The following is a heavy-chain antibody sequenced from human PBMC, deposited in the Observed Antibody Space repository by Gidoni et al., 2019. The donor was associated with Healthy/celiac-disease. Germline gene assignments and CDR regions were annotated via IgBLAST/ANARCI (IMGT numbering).Heavy chain of an antibody. CDR3: ALTNHYYDSSGTPRGGWFDP. J-gene: IGHJ5*02. CDR2: IYYRGST. Sequence: QLQLQESGPGLVKPSETLSLTCTVSGGSISSSSYYWGWIRQPPGKGLEWIGIIYYRGSTYYKPSLKSRVTISVDTSKNQFSLKLSSVTAADTAVYYCALTNHYYDSSGTPRGGWFDPWGQGTLVTVSS. CDR1: GGSISSSSYY. V-gene: IGHV4-39*01. D-gene: IGHD3-22*01.